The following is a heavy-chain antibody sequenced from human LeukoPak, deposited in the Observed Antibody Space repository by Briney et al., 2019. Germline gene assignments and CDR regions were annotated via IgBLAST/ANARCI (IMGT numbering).Heavy chain of an antibody. CDR3: ARIFYDALTGPTPNWFDP. CDR1: GYTFTSYD. Sequence: ASVKVSCKASGYTFTSYDINWVRQATGQGLEWMGWMNPNSGNTGYAQKFQGRVTMTRNTSISTAYMELSSLRSEDTAVYYCARIFYDALTGPTPNWFDPWGQGTLVTVSS. J-gene: IGHJ5*02. V-gene: IGHV1-8*01. CDR2: MNPNSGNT. D-gene: IGHD3-9*01.